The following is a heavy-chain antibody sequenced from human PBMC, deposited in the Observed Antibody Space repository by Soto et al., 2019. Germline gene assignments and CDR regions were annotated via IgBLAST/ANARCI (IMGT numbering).Heavy chain of an antibody. V-gene: IGHV1-18*01. D-gene: IGHD6-13*01. CDR3: ARDAAAGLNDY. CDR1: GYTFTSYG. Sequence: QVQLVQSGAEVKKPGASVKVYCKASGYTFTSYGISWVRQAPGQGLEWMGWISAYNGNTKYAQKFQGRVTMTTDTSTSTDYMEVRSLRSDDTAVYYCARDAAAGLNDYWGQGTLVTVSS. CDR2: ISAYNGNT. J-gene: IGHJ4*02.